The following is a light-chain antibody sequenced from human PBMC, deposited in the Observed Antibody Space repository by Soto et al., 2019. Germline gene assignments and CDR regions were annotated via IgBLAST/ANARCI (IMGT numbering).Light chain of an antibody. CDR3: QQYMFWPPSYT. CDR2: RAS. CDR1: QSVSTA. V-gene: IGKV3-15*01. Sequence: IVMTQSPVTMSVSPGETVNIYCRASQSVSTAVAWYQQRSGQTPRLLIYRASSRATGVPTRFSGSGSATEFTLTISSLQTEDFAVYYCQQYMFWPPSYTFGQGTKLEIK. J-gene: IGKJ2*01.